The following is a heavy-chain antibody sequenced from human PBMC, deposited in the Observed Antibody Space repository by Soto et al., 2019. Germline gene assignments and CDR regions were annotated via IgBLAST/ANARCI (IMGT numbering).Heavy chain of an antibody. Sequence: QITLKESGPTLVKPTQPLTLTCTFSGFSLSTSGVGVGWIRQPPGKALEWLALIYWDNDKRYSPSLKSRLTITKDTPKNQVVLTMTNMDPVDTATYYCAPSPGYSYASHWGQGTLVTVSS. J-gene: IGHJ4*02. D-gene: IGHD5-18*01. CDR2: IYWDNDK. CDR1: GFSLSTSGVG. V-gene: IGHV2-5*02. CDR3: APSPGYSYASH.